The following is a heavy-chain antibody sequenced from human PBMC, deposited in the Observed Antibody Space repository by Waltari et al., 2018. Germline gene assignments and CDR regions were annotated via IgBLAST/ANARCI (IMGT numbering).Heavy chain of an antibody. CDR2: ISHSGSP. CDR1: GYSISSGYY. J-gene: IGHJ4*02. V-gene: IGHV4-38-2*01. D-gene: IGHD3-3*01. Sequence: QVQLQESGPGLVKPSETLSLTCAVSGYSISSGYYWGWIRQTPGKGLEWMGSISHSGSPDYNPALKSRVTISVDTSKNQFSLKLSSVTAADTAVYYCRFLEWPGQDYFDYWGQGTLVTVSS. CDR3: RFLEWPGQDYFDY.